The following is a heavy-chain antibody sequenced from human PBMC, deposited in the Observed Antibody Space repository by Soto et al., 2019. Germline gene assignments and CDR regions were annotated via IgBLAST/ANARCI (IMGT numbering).Heavy chain of an antibody. D-gene: IGHD3-3*01. CDR3: ARGITYYDFWSGYFGEVDFDY. J-gene: IGHJ4*02. Sequence: SETLSLTCTVSGCSISSGDYYWSWIRQPPGKGLEWIGYIYYSGSTYYNPSLKSRVTISVDTSKNQFSLKLSSVTAADTAVYYCARGITYYDFWSGYFGEVDFDYGGQGTLVTVSS. CDR2: IYYSGST. CDR1: GCSISSGDYY. V-gene: IGHV4-30-4*01.